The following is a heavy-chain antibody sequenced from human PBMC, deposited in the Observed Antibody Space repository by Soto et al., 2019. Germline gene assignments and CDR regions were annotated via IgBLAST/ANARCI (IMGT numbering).Heavy chain of an antibody. CDR1: GGSISSSNW. Sequence: QVQLQESGPGPVKPSGTLSLTCAVSGGSISSSNWWSWVRQPPGKGLEWIGESYHSRSANYNPARESPVTNSVNKPTNQFSRRLSSVTAADTAVDCCACDPGGVVAFDYWGQGTLVTVSS. J-gene: IGHJ4*02. CDR3: ACDPGGVVAFDY. V-gene: IGHV4-4*01. D-gene: IGHD2-21*01. CDR2: SYHSRSA.